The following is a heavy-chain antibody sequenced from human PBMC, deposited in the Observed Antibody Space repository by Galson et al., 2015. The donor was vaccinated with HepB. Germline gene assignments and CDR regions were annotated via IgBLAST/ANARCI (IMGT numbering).Heavy chain of an antibody. CDR1: GFTFSSYW. D-gene: IGHD6-13*01. CDR3: ARPPLMPIYSSYWYFDL. Sequence: SLRLSCAASGFTFSSYWMSWVRQAPGKGLEWVANIKQDGSEKYYVDSVKGRFTISRDNAKNSLYLQMNSLRAENTAVYYCARPPLMPIYSSYWYFDLWGRGTLVIVSS. CDR2: IKQDGSEK. V-gene: IGHV3-7*03. J-gene: IGHJ2*01.